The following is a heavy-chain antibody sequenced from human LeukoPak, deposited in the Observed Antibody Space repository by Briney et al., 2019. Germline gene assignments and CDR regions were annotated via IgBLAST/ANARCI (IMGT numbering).Heavy chain of an antibody. V-gene: IGHV1-8*01. J-gene: IGHJ4*02. CDR3: ARDLIWFGESNVDY. Sequence: GASVKVSCKASGYTFTSYDINWVRQATGQGLEWMGWMNPNSGNTGYAQKFQGRVTMTRNTSISTAYMELSSLRSEDTAVYYCARDLIWFGESNVDYWGQGTLVTVSS. CDR2: MNPNSGNT. D-gene: IGHD3-10*01. CDR1: GYTFTSYD.